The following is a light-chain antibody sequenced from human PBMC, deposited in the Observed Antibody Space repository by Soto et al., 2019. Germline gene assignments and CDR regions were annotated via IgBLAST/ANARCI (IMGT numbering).Light chain of an antibody. CDR3: QQYNNWPRS. Sequence: ETVLTQSPATLSVSPGERATLSSRASQSVSSNLAWYQQNPGQAPRLLIYGASTRDTGIPARFSGSGSGTEFTLTISRLQSEDFSVYYCQQYNNWPRSFGGGTKVDIK. CDR1: QSVSSN. J-gene: IGKJ4*01. V-gene: IGKV3-15*01. CDR2: GAS.